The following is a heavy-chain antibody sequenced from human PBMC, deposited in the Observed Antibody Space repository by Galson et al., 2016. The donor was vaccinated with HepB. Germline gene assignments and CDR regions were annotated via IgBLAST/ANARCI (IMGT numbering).Heavy chain of an antibody. CDR2: IYTGGTT. CDR1: GFTVSDNF. V-gene: IGHV3-53*01. CDR3: ARRGSEWQGAPLYYYGLNV. Sequence: SLRLSCAASGFTVSDNFMSWVRQAPGKGLEWVSTIYTGGTTYHADSVKGRFTISRDKSKNTLYLQMNSLRVDDTAVYYCARRGSEWQGAPLYYYGLNVWGPGTTVVVSS. D-gene: IGHD1-14*01. J-gene: IGHJ6*02.